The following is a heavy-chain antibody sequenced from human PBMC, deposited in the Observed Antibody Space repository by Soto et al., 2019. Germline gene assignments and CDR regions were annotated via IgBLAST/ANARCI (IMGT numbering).Heavy chain of an antibody. J-gene: IGHJ6*02. Sequence: SETLSLTCTVSGASISSTSYYWGWIRQPPGKGLEWIGCMYYSGSTYYNPSLKSRVTMSVDTSKNQFSLKLSSVTAADTAMYYCARLGKLYGSTYYFGMDVWGQGTTVTVSS. CDR1: GASISSTSYY. CDR2: MYYSGST. CDR3: ARLGKLYGSTYYFGMDV. D-gene: IGHD6-13*01. V-gene: IGHV4-39*01.